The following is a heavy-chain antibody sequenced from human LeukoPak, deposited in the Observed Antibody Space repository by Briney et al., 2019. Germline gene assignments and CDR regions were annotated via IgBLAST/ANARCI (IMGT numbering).Heavy chain of an antibody. CDR3: ATTSLLWSGSPKETDV. J-gene: IGHJ6*02. CDR1: GYTLTELS. V-gene: IGHV1-24*01. D-gene: IGHD3-10*02. Sequence: ASVKVSCKVSGYTLTELSMHWVRQAPGKGLEWMGGFDPEDGETIYAQKFQGRVTMTEDTSTDTAYMELSSLRSEDTAVYYCATTSLLWSGSPKETDVWGQGTTVTVSS. CDR2: FDPEDGET.